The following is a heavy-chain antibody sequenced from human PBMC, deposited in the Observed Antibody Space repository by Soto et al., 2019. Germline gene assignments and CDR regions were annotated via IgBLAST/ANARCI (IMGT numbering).Heavy chain of an antibody. CDR1: GFTFSSYG. D-gene: IGHD4-17*01. CDR2: IWYDGSNK. CDR3: ARDQAGFDYPPPTDY. Sequence: PGGSLRLSCAASGFTFSSYGMHWVRQAPGKGLEWVAVIWYDGSNKYYADSVKGRFTISRDNSKNTLYLQMNSLRAEDTAVYYCARDQAGFDYPPPTDYWGQGTLVTVSS. V-gene: IGHV3-33*01. J-gene: IGHJ4*02.